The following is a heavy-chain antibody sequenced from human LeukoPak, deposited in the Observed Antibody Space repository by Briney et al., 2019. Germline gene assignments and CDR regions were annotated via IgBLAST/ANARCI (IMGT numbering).Heavy chain of an antibody. CDR3: ARDHMRSYGGYSYGTPMEY. D-gene: IGHD5-18*01. Sequence: SETLSLTCTVSGGSISSSSYFWGWIRQPPGKGLEWIGYIYYSGSTYYNPSLKSRVTISVDTSKNQFSLKLSSVTAADTAVYYCARDHMRSYGGYSYGTPMEYWGQGTLVTVSS. V-gene: IGHV4-30-4*08. CDR2: IYYSGST. CDR1: GGSISSSSYF. J-gene: IGHJ4*02.